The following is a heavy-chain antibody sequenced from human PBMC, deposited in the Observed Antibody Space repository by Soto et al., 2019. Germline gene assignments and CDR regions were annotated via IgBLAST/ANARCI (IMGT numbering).Heavy chain of an antibody. CDR1: GASINNNDYY. V-gene: IGHV4-30-4*01. CDR2: VYYSGTT. Sequence: SETLSLTCTVSGASINNNDYYWSWIRQTPGKGLEWIGYVYYSGTTDYIPSLKSRLSMSIDKSQNQFTLKLNSVTAADTATYYCARMSYFYDKWYFDLWGRGTLVAVSS. CDR3: ARMSYFYDKWYFDL. D-gene: IGHD3-22*01. J-gene: IGHJ2*01.